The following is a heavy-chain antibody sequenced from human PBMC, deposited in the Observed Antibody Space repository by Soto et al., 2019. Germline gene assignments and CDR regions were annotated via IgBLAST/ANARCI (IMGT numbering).Heavy chain of an antibody. J-gene: IGHJ1*01. CDR1: GFTFSSYW. CDR2: IKQDGSEK. D-gene: IGHD3-22*01. CDR3: ARDSSGYYSAEYFQH. V-gene: IGHV3-7*03. Sequence: GGSLRLSCAASGFTFSSYWMSWVRQAPGKGLEWVANIKQDGSEKYYVDSVKGRFTISRDSAKNSLYLQMNSLRAEDTAVYYCARDSSGYYSAEYFQHWGQGTLVTVSS.